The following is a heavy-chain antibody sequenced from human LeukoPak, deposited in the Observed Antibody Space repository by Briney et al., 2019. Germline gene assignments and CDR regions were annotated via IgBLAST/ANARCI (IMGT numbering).Heavy chain of an antibody. CDR2: INPSSGST. V-gene: IGHV1-46*01. D-gene: IGHD6-19*01. CDR3: ASGSGWYYFDY. CDR1: GYTFTSYY. J-gene: IGHJ4*02. Sequence: ASVKVSCKASGYTFTSYYMHWVRQAPGQGLEWMGIINPSSGSTSYAQKFQGRVTMTRDMSTSTVYMELSSLRSEDTAVYYCASGSGWYYFDYWGQGTLVTVSS.